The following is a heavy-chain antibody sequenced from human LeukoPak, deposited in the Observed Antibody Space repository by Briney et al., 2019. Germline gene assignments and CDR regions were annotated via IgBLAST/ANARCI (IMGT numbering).Heavy chain of an antibody. CDR3: ARRSYSSGFAFDI. CDR2: IYYSGST. D-gene: IGHD6-19*01. Sequence: PSETLSLTCTGSGGSVSSGSYYWSWIRQPPGKGLEWIGYIYYSGSTNYNPSLKSRVTISVDTSKNQFSLKLSSVTAADTAVYYCARRSYSSGFAFDIWGQGTMVTVSS. CDR1: GGSVSSGSYY. J-gene: IGHJ3*02. V-gene: IGHV4-61*01.